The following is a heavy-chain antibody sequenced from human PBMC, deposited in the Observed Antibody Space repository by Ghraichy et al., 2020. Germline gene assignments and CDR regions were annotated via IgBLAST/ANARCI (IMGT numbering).Heavy chain of an antibody. CDR1: GFTFSTYS. Sequence: GGSLRLSCSGSGFTFSTYSMDWVRQAPGKGLEYVSTITSNGGFTDYADSVKGRFSISRDNSKNTLYLQMSSLRAEDTAVYYCVVRCSSISCSHYPWGQGTLVTVSS. J-gene: IGHJ5*02. D-gene: IGHD2-2*01. V-gene: IGHV3-64D*06. CDR2: ITSNGGFT. CDR3: VVRCSSISCSHYP.